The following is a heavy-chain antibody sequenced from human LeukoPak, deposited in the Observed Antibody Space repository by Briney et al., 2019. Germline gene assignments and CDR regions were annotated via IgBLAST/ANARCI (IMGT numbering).Heavy chain of an antibody. Sequence: ASVKVSCKASGYTFTGYYMHWVRQAPGQGLEWMGWINPNSGGTNYAQKFQGRATMTRDTSISTAYMELSRLRSDDTAVYYCARVRSDYYDSSGYYLDDEFDYWGQGTLVTVSS. D-gene: IGHD3-22*01. J-gene: IGHJ4*02. CDR3: ARVRSDYYDSSGYYLDDEFDY. CDR1: GYTFTGYY. V-gene: IGHV1-2*02. CDR2: INPNSGGT.